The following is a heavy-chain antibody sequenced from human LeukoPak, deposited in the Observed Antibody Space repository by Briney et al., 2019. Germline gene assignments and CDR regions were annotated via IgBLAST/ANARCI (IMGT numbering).Heavy chain of an antibody. J-gene: IGHJ4*02. CDR3: ARTSSSGLVGGYYFDY. V-gene: IGHV4-4*02. CDR1: GGAISSSNW. CDR2: IFHGGST. D-gene: IGHD6-19*01. Sequence: PSGTLSLTCTVSGGAISSSNWWSWVRQPPGKGLEWIGEIFHGGSTYYNPSLKSRVTISADTSKNQFSLKLSSVTAADTAVYYCARTSSSGLVGGYYFDYWGQGTLVTVSS.